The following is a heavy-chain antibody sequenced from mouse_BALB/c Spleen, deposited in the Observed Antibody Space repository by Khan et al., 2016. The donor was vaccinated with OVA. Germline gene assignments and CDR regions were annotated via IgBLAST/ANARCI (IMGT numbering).Heavy chain of an antibody. CDR1: GYTFTSYW. J-gene: IGHJ2*01. D-gene: IGHD1-1*01. V-gene: IGHV1S81*02. CDR2: TNPTNGRT. Sequence: QVQLQQSGAELVKAGASVKMSCKASGYTFTSYWMHWVKQRLGQGLEWFAETNPTNGRTYYTEKFKSKATLTVDKSSSTAYMLLIGPTFEDSAVYYCARIKKIVATDFDYWGQGTTLTVSS. CDR3: ARIKKIVATDFDY.